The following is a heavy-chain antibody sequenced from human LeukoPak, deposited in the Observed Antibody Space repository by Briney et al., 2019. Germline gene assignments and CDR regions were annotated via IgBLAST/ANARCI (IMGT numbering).Heavy chain of an antibody. CDR1: GFTFSSYS. V-gene: IGHV3-21*01. J-gene: IGHJ4*02. CDR3: ARGPPHLVSTRGGGYDY. CDR2: ISSGSTYI. Sequence: PGVSLRLSCAASGFTFSSYSMNWVRQAPGKGLEWVSSISSGSTYIYYADSLKGRFTISRDNSKNSLYLQMNSLRAEDTAVYYCARGPPHLVSTRGGGYDYWGQGTLVTVSS. D-gene: IGHD5/OR15-5a*01.